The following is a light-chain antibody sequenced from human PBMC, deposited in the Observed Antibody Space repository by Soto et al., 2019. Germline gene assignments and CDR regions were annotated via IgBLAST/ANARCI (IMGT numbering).Light chain of an antibody. CDR3: QKYGSSPWT. J-gene: IGKJ1*01. Sequence: ESVLTHSPGTLSLSPGYTANLSRRASQSVYRNYLAWYQQQPGQAHRLLIYATSSRATDIPDRFSGSGSGTDFTLTISRLEPEEFAVYYCQKYGSSPWTVGQGSKVAIK. CDR1: QSVYRNY. V-gene: IGKV3-20*01. CDR2: ATS.